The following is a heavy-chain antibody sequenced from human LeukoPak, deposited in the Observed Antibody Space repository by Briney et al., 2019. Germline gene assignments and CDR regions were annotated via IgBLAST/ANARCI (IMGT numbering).Heavy chain of an antibody. CDR2: IYYSGST. CDR1: GGSISSGGYY. V-gene: IGHV4-31*03. CDR3: ARDRHTTVTTYYFDY. J-gene: IGHJ4*02. D-gene: IGHD4-17*01. Sequence: SETLSLTCTVSGGSISSGGYYWSWIRQHPGTGLEWIGYIYYSGSTYYNPSLKSRVTISVDTSKNQFSLKLSSVTAADTAVYYCARDRHTTVTTYYFDYWGQGTLVTVSS.